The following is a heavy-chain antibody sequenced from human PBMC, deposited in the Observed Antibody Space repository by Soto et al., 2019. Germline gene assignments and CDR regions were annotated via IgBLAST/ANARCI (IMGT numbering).Heavy chain of an antibody. V-gene: IGHV4-59*01. CDR1: GGSISSYY. J-gene: IGHJ4*02. Sequence: QVQLQESGPGLVKHSETLSLTCTVSGGSISSYYWSWIRQPPGKGLEWIGYISYSGSTNYNSSLKSRVTISVETSKNQFSLKLSSVTAADTAVYYCVREGEQLVLDYWGQGTLVTVSS. CDR2: ISYSGST. CDR3: VREGEQLVLDY. D-gene: IGHD6-13*01.